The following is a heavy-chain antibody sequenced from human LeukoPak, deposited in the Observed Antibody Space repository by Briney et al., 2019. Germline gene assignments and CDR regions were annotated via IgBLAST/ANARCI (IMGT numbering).Heavy chain of an antibody. CDR2: IYPGDSHT. Sequence: GASLKISCKGSGSSFTSYWIGWGGRLPGKGLGCIGIIYPGDSHTRYSPSFQAQLPLSADNSISTAYLQWSSLKAPDTAMYYCARYSSSSNWFPPWGQGTLVTVSS. J-gene: IGHJ5*02. D-gene: IGHD6-6*01. V-gene: IGHV5-51*01. CDR3: ARYSSSSNWFPP. CDR1: GSSFTSYW.